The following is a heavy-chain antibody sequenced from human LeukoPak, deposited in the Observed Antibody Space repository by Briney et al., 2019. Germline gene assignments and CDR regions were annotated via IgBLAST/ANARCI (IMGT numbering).Heavy chain of an antibody. V-gene: IGHV3-7*01. CDR1: GFTFSSYW. J-gene: IGHJ3*02. Sequence: GGSLRLSCAASGFTFSSYWMSWVRQAPGKGLEWVANTKQDGSEKYYVDSVRGRFTISRDNAKDSLYPQMNNLRPEDTAVYYCATAVRLRFLEWLSQTDAFDIWGQGTMVTVSS. CDR2: TKQDGSEK. D-gene: IGHD3-3*01. CDR3: ATAVRLRFLEWLSQTDAFDI.